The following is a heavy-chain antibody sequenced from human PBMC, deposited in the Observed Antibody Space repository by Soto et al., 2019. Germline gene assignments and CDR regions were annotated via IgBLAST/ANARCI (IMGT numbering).Heavy chain of an antibody. CDR1: GYTFTSYD. J-gene: IGHJ6*03. Sequence: ASVKVSCKASGYTFTSYDINWVRQATGQGLEWMGWMNPNSGITGYAQKFQGRVTMTRNTSISTAYMELSSLRSEDTAVYYCARGNKRGYSGYVRYYYMDVWGKGTTVTVSS. CDR3: ARGNKRGYSGYVRYYYMDV. D-gene: IGHD5-12*01. CDR2: MNPNSGIT. V-gene: IGHV1-8*01.